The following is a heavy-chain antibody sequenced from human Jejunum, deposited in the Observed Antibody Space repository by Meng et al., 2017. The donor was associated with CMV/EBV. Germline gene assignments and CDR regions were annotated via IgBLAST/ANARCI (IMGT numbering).Heavy chain of an antibody. V-gene: IGHV4-4*02. CDR1: GGTIGSSNG. CDR2: IYHSGST. D-gene: IGHD6-13*01. Sequence: FAVSGGTIGSSNGWSGARQPPGKGLEWIGKIYHSGSTNYNPSLKSRVTISGDKSKNQFSLKLSSVTAADTAVYYCARDLAVAGTGDYWGQGTLVTVSS. CDR3: ARDLAVAGTGDY. J-gene: IGHJ4*02.